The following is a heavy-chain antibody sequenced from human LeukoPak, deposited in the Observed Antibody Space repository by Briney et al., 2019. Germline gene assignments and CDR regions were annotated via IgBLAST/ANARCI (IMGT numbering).Heavy chain of an antibody. CDR3: AIGVAGTHFDY. Sequence: ASVKVSCKASGGTFSSYAISWVRQAPGQGLEWMGRIIPIFGTANYAQKFQGRVTITTDESTSTAYMELSSLRSEDTAVYYCAIGVAGTHFDYWGQGTLVTVSS. J-gene: IGHJ4*02. CDR1: GGTFSSYA. V-gene: IGHV1-69*05. D-gene: IGHD6-19*01. CDR2: IIPIFGTA.